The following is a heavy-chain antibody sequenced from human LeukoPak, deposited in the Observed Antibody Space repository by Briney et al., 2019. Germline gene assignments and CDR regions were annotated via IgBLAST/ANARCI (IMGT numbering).Heavy chain of an antibody. CDR1: GYTFTSYD. CDR2: MNPNSGNT. J-gene: IGHJ6*03. V-gene: IGHV1-8*01. CDR3: AREGHIYYYYYMDV. Sequence: AASVKVSCKASGYTFTSYDINWVRLATGQGLEWMGWMNPNSGNTGNAQKFQGRVTMTRNTSISTAYMELSSLRSEDTAVYCCAREGHIYYYYYMDVWGKGTTVTVSS.